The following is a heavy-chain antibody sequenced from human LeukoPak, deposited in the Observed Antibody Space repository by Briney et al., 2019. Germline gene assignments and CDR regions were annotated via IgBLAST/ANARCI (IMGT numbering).Heavy chain of an antibody. J-gene: IGHJ4*02. CDR1: GFTFSSYA. D-gene: IGHD3-22*01. V-gene: IGHV3-23*01. CDR2: ISGSGGST. Sequence: GGSLRLSCAASGFTFSSYAMSWVRQAPGKGLEWVSAISGSGGSTYYADSVKGRFTISRDNSKNTLYLQMNSLRAEDTAVYYCAKVGTMIVVVITNYYFDYWGQGTLVTVSS. CDR3: AKVGTMIVVVITNYYFDY.